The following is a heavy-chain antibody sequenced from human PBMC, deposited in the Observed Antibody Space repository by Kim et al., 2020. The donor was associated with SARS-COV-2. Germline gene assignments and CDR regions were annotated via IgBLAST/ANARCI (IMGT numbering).Heavy chain of an antibody. J-gene: IGHJ4*02. CDR3: TTHTNSAFDN. CDR2: INQVGSEK. V-gene: IGHV3-7*03. Sequence: GGSLRLSCAASGFTFSNFWMTWVRQTPGKGLEWVARINQVGSEKFYVDSVRGRFTISRDNAKNSLYLQMDSLRAEDTSVSYCTTHTNSAFDNWGQGTLVT. CDR1: GFTFSNFW. D-gene: IGHD2-8*01.